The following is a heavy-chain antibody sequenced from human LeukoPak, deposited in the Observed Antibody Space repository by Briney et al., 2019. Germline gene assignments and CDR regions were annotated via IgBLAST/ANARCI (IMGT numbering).Heavy chain of an antibody. D-gene: IGHD3-22*01. CDR3: ARGGEAYYYDSSGYLAG. J-gene: IGHJ4*02. CDR2: IYYSGST. CDR1: GGSISSGSYY. Sequence: SETLSLTCTVSGGSISSGSYYWSWIRQPPGKGLEWIGYIYYSGSTNYNPSLKSRVTISVDTSKNQFSLKLSSVTAADTAVYYCARGGEAYYYDSSGYLAGWGQGTLVTVSS. V-gene: IGHV4-61*01.